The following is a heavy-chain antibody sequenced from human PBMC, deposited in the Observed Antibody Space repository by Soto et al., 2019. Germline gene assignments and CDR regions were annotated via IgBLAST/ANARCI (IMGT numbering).Heavy chain of an antibody. D-gene: IGHD1-1*01. CDR3: ARTLPNRQLFDS. Sequence: SETLSLTCAVSGGSISSGGYSWSWIRQPPGKGLEWIGYIYHSGSTYYNPSLKSRVTISVDRSKNQFSLKLASVTAADTAVYYCARTLPNRQLFDSWSQGTLVTVSS. CDR1: GGSISSGGYS. CDR2: IYHSGST. V-gene: IGHV4-30-2*02. J-gene: IGHJ4*02.